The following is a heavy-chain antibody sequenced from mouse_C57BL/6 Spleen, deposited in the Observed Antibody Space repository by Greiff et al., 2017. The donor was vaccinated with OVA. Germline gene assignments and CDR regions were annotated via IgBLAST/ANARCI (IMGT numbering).Heavy chain of an antibody. CDR1: GFTFSDYG. CDR2: ISSGSSTI. J-gene: IGHJ2*01. V-gene: IGHV5-17*01. Sequence: EVMLVESGGGLVKPGGSLKPSCAASGFTFSDYGMHWVRQAPEKGLEWVAYISSGSSTIYYADTVKGRFTISRDNAKNTLFLQMTSLRSEDTAMYYCAKNYYGNPYYFDYWGQGTTLTVSS. D-gene: IGHD2-1*01. CDR3: AKNYYGNPYYFDY.